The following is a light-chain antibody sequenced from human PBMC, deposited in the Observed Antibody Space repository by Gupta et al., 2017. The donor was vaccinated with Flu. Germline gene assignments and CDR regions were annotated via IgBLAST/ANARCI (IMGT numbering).Light chain of an antibody. J-gene: IGKJ2*03. V-gene: IGKV4-1*01. CDR2: WAS. CDR1: QNILYISNNKNY. CDR3: QQYCGIPYS. Sequence: DIVMTQSPDAQAVSMGERATIDCKSSQNILYISNNKNYLACYQQKPGQPPKLLIYWASTRESGVPDRFRGSGSGRDFTLTISNLQAEDVAVYYCQQYCGIPYSFGQGTKLEIK.